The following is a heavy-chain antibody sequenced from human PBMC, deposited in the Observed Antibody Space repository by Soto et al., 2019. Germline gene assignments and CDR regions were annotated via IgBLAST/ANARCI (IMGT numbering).Heavy chain of an antibody. Sequence: EVQLLESGGGLVQPGGSLRLSCAASGFTFSSYDMSGVRHAPGKGLEWVSTISDGGVTTYYTNSVKGRFTTSRDNSKNTLYLQMNSLRAEATALYYCAKVGSGGWYYFDYWGQGTLVPVSS. D-gene: IGHD6-19*01. CDR3: AKVGSGGWYYFDY. CDR2: ISDGGVTT. J-gene: IGHJ4*02. V-gene: IGHV3-23*01. CDR1: GFTFSSYD.